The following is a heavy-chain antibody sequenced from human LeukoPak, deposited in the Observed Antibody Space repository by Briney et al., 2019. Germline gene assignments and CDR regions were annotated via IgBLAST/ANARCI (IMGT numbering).Heavy chain of an antibody. D-gene: IGHD2-15*01. Sequence: GGSLRLSCAASGFTFSSYAMYWIRQAPGKRLEWVSGIFGSGGSTHYADSVKGRFTISRDNSKNTVYLQMNSLKTEDTAVYYCARDRAVALPTYYYYMDVWGKGTTVTVSS. CDR1: GFTFSSYA. V-gene: IGHV3-23*01. J-gene: IGHJ6*03. CDR2: IFGSGGST. CDR3: ARDRAVALPTYYYYMDV.